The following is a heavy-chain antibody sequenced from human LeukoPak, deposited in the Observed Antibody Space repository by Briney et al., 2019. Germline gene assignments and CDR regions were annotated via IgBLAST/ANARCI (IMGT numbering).Heavy chain of an antibody. D-gene: IGHD6-13*01. CDR2: INWDGGSP. J-gene: IGHJ4*02. CDR1: GSKFDDYG. V-gene: IGHV3-20*04. CDR3: ARDLSASWSTFGY. Sequence: GGSLRLSCEDSGSKFDDYGMSWVRQAPGRGLGWVAGINWDGGSPFYADSVKGRFTISRDHAKNTLYLQMDSLRVEDTALYYCARDLSASWSTFGYRGQGTLVTVSS.